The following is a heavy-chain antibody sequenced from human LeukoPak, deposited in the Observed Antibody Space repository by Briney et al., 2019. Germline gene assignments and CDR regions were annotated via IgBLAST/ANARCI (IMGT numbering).Heavy chain of an antibody. D-gene: IGHD3-22*01. CDR1: GFTFSSYA. V-gene: IGHV3-23*01. CDR2: ISGSGGST. J-gene: IGHJ4*02. Sequence: GGSLRLSCAASGFTFSSYAMSWVRQAPGKGLEWVSAISGSGGSTYYADSVKGRFTISRDNSKNTLYLQMNSLRAEDTAVYYCARGSPPRVYYDRSGYYSYYFDYWGQGTLVTVSS. CDR3: ARGSPPRVYYDRSGYYSYYFDY.